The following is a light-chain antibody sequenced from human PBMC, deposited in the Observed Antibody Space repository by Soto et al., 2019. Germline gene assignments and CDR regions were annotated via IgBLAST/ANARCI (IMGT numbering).Light chain of an antibody. Sequence: EIVMTQSPATLSVSPGERATLSCRASQSVSSNLAWYQQKPGQAPRLLIYGASTRATRIPARFSGSGCETELTLTISSLESEEFAVYYCQQYNNWRRGTFGQGTKLEIK. J-gene: IGKJ2*02. CDR3: QQYNNWRRGT. V-gene: IGKV3-15*01. CDR2: GAS. CDR1: QSVSSN.